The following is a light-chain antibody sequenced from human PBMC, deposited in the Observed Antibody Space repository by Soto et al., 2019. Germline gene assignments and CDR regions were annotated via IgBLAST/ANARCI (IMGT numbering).Light chain of an antibody. CDR3: QQSLSTPPT. J-gene: IGKJ1*01. CDR2: AAS. CDR1: QSISSY. V-gene: IGKV1-39*01. Sequence: DIQMTQSPSSLSASVGDRVTITCRASQSISSYLNWYQQKPGKAPKRLIFAASTLHSGVPSRFSGSGSGTDFTFTISSLQPEDFATYYCQQSLSTPPTFGQGTKADVK.